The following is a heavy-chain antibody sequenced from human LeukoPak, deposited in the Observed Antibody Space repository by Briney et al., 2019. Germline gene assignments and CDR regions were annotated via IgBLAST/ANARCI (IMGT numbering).Heavy chain of an antibody. CDR3: VRLPGATRYNWFDP. D-gene: IGHD1-26*01. J-gene: IGHJ5*02. Sequence: SETLSLTCTVSGGSISSSSYYWGWIRQPPGKGLEWIGSIYYSGGTYYNPSLKSRVTISVDTSKNQFSLKLSSVTAADTAVYYCVRLPGATRYNWFDPWGQGTLVTVSS. V-gene: IGHV4-39*01. CDR1: GGSISSSSYY. CDR2: IYYSGGT.